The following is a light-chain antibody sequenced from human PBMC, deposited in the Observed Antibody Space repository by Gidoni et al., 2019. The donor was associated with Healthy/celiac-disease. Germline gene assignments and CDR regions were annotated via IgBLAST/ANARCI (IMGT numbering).Light chain of an antibody. V-gene: IGKV1-5*03. CDR1: QSISSW. Sequence: DIQMTQSPSTLSASVGDRVTITCLASQSISSWLAWYQQKPGKAPKLLIYKASSLESGVPSRFSGSGSGTEFTLTISSLQPDDFATYYCQQYNSYSYTFXXXTKLEIK. J-gene: IGKJ2*01. CDR3: QQYNSYSYT. CDR2: KAS.